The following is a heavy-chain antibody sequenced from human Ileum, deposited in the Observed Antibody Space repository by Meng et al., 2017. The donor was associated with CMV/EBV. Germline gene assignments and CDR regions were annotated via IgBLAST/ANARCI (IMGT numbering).Heavy chain of an antibody. Sequence: QGKQPESGPGLVNPSQTPSPTGTVAGGSISRCDYYWGWVRQPPGKGLEWIGYIYYSGSTYYNPSLKSRVTISADTSKNQFSLKLNSVTAADTAVYYCASGSPQLGYVWGQGTLVTVSS. V-gene: IGHV4-30-4*01. J-gene: IGHJ4*02. D-gene: IGHD1-1*01. CDR3: ASGSPQLGYV. CDR1: GGSISRCDYY. CDR2: IYYSGST.